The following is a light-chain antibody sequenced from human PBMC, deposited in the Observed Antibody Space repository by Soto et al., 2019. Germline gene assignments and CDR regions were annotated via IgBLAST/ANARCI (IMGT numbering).Light chain of an antibody. J-gene: IGLJ3*02. CDR1: SGYSNYQ. CDR2: VGTGGIVG. Sequence: QLVLTQPPSASASLGASVTLTCTLSSGYSNYQVDWYQQRPGKGPRFVMRVGTGGIVGSKGDGIPDRFSVLGSGLNRYLTIKNIREEDESDYHCGAHHGSGSNFVSWVFGGGTQLTVL. CDR3: GAHHGSGSNFVSWV. V-gene: IGLV9-49*01.